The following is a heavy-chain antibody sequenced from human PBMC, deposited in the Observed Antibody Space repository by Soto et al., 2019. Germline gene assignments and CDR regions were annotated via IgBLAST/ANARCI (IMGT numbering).Heavy chain of an antibody. Sequence: EPLQMSGKGSAYTFTSYWITWVRQMPGKGLEWMGRIDPSDSYTDYSPSFQGHVTISADKSITTAYLQWSSLKPSDTAMYYCARPYGPLLSTSWRSYALDVWGQGTMVTVSS. D-gene: IGHD2-2*01. J-gene: IGHJ3*01. CDR2: IDPSDSYT. CDR1: AYTFTSYW. V-gene: IGHV5-10-1*01. CDR3: ARPYGPLLSTSWRSYALDV.